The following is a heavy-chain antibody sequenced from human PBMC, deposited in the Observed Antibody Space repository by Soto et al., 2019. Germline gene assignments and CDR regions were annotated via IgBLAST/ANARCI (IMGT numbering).Heavy chain of an antibody. Sequence: SETLSLTCSVSGVSISSHYWSWIRQPPGKRLEWIGYIYYSGSTTYNPSLKSRLTISLDTSKNQFSLKLSSVTAADTAVYFCARERWLQPYYYYGVDVWGQGTTVTVSS. J-gene: IGHJ6*02. CDR2: IYYSGST. V-gene: IGHV4-59*11. D-gene: IGHD5-12*01. CDR1: GVSISSHY. CDR3: ARERWLQPYYYYGVDV.